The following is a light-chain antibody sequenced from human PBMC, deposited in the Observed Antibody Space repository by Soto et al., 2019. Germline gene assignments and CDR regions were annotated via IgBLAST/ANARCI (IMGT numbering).Light chain of an antibody. J-gene: IGKJ1*01. CDR2: KAS. Sequence: DIQMTQSPSTLSGSVGDRVTITCRASQTISSWLAWYQQKPGKAPKLLIYKASTLKSGVPSRFSGSGSGTEFTLTISSLQPDDFATYWCQQYNTLPMFGPGTKVDIK. V-gene: IGKV1-5*03. CDR1: QTISSW. CDR3: QQYNTLPM.